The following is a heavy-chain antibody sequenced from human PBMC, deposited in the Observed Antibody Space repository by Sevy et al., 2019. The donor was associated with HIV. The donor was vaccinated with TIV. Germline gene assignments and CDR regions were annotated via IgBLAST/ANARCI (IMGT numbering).Heavy chain of an antibody. Sequence: EGSLRLSCAASGFTFSNYAINWVLQAPGKELEWVSRIRGSGDSTFYADSVKGRFTISRDNSKNTVHLQMNSLRVEDTAIYCCAKVVVPADIDQLYYYAYGMDVWGQGTTVTVSS. CDR1: GFTFSNYA. CDR3: AKVVVPADIDQLYYYAYGMDV. V-gene: IGHV3-23*01. D-gene: IGHD2-2*01. J-gene: IGHJ6*02. CDR2: IRGSGDST.